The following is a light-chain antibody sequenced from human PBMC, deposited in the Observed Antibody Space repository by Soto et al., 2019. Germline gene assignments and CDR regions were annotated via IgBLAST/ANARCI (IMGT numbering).Light chain of an antibody. CDR1: QSISSW. CDR2: DAS. V-gene: IGKV1-5*01. CDR3: QHYDNYL. Sequence: DIQMTQSPSTLSASVGDRVTITCWASQSISSWLAWYQQKPGKAPKLLIYDASSLESGVPSRFSGSGSGTEFTLTISSLQPDDFATYYCQHYDNYLFGQGTRLEIK. J-gene: IGKJ5*01.